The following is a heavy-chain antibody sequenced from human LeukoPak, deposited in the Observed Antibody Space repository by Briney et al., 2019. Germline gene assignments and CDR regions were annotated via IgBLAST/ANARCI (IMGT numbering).Heavy chain of an antibody. CDR3: ARGLSRRYSSGWYY. D-gene: IGHD6-19*01. CDR1: GGSFSGYY. Sequence: ETLSLTCAVYGGSFSGYYWSWIRQPPGKGLEWIGEINHSGSTNYNPSLKSRVTISVDTSKNQFSLKLSSVTAADTAVYYCARGLSRRYSSGWYYWGQGTLVAVSS. J-gene: IGHJ4*02. V-gene: IGHV4-34*01. CDR2: INHSGST.